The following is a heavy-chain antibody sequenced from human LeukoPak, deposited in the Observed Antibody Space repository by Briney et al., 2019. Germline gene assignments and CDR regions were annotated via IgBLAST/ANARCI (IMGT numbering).Heavy chain of an antibody. Sequence: GGSLRLSCATSGFTFSDYYMSWIRQAPGKGLEWVSYISSSGTYINSADSVKGRFTISRDYTKNSLYLKMSSLRAEDTAVYYCAKVISGSYYYWGQGTLVTVSS. CDR2: ISSSGTYI. J-gene: IGHJ4*02. CDR3: AKVISGSYYY. V-gene: IGHV3-11*05. D-gene: IGHD1-26*01. CDR1: GFTFSDYY.